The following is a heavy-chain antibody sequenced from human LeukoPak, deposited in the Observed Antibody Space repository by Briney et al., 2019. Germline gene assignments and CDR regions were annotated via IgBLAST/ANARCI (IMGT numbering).Heavy chain of an antibody. D-gene: IGHD4-17*01. V-gene: IGHV3-11*01. Sequence: GGSLRLSCAAFGFTFSDYYMSWIRQAPGKGLEWVSYISSSGSTIYYADSVKDRFTISRDTSKNTLYLQINSLRVEDTAVYYCIVFGDSNHWGQGTLVTVSS. CDR2: ISSSGSTI. J-gene: IGHJ5*02. CDR1: GFTFSDYY. CDR3: IVFGDSNH.